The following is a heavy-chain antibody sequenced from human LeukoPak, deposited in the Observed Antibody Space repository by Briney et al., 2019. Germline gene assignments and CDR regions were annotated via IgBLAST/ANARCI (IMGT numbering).Heavy chain of an antibody. CDR1: GFTFSSYW. D-gene: IGHD4-17*01. CDR3: AKAYDYGAHTVNFDY. Sequence: GSLRLSCAASGFTFSSYWMSWVRQAPGKGLEWVANIKQDGSEKYYVDSVKGRFTISRDNSKNTLYLQMNSLRAEDTAVYYCAKAYDYGAHTVNFDYWGQGTLVTVSS. CDR2: IKQDGSEK. J-gene: IGHJ4*02. V-gene: IGHV3-7*01.